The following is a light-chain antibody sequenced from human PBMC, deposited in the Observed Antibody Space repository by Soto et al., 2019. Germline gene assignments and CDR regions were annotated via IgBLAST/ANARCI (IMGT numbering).Light chain of an antibody. J-gene: IGKJ1*01. V-gene: IGKV3-20*01. CDR3: QQYNSYGT. CDR1: QSVSSNY. Sequence: EIVLTQSPGTLSLSPGERATLSCRASQSVSSNYLAWYQQKPGQAPRLLIYGASSRATGIPDRFSGSGSGTEFTLTISSLQPDDVATYYCQQYNSYGTFGQGTKVDIK. CDR2: GAS.